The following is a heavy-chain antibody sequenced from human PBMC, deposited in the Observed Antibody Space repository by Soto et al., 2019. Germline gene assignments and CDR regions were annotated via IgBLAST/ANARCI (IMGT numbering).Heavy chain of an antibody. CDR2: IYYSGRT. CDR1: GDSISTYY. CDR3: ARQRTSVVTQAYFDV. Sequence: SETLSLTCTVSGDSISTYYWGWIRQPPGKGLEWIGSIYYSGRTYNNPSLRSRVSMSIDTSKNQFSLKLKSVTAADTALYFCARQRTSVVTQAYFDVWGPGSLVTVSS. J-gene: IGHJ4*02. V-gene: IGHV4-39*01. D-gene: IGHD2-21*02.